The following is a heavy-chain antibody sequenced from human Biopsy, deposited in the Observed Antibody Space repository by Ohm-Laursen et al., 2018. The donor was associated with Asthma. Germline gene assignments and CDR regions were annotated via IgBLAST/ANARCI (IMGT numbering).Heavy chain of an antibody. Sequence: SLRLSCSASGFTFSSYSMHWVRQAPGRGPEYVSFIATDGSNKFYADSVKGRFTVSRDNSKHTLYLHMTGLRADDTGVYYCVKDHSAGYYYFDDWGQGDHGHRLL. CDR3: VKDHSAGYYYFDD. J-gene: IGHJ4*02. V-gene: IGHV3-64D*08. CDR2: IATDGSNK. D-gene: IGHD2-21*01. CDR1: GFTFSSYS.